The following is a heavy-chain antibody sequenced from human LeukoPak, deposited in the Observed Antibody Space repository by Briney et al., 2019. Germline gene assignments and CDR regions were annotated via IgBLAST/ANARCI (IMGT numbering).Heavy chain of an antibody. CDR1: GFTFSSYA. D-gene: IGHD5-18*01. Sequence: PGGSLRLSCAASGFTFSSYAMHWVRQAPGKGLEWVAVISYDGSNKYYADSVKCRFTISRDNSKNTLYLQMNSLRAEDTAVYYCASWDTAMVNFDYWGQGTLVTVSS. CDR3: ASWDTAMVNFDY. CDR2: ISYDGSNK. V-gene: IGHV3-30-3*01. J-gene: IGHJ4*02.